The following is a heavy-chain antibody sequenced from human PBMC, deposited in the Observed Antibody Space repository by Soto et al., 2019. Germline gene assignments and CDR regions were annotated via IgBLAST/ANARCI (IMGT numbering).Heavy chain of an antibody. CDR2: IYYSGST. CDR1: GGSISSYY. V-gene: IGHV4-59*01. J-gene: IGHJ5*02. CDR3: ARAGLERRRHWFDP. Sequence: PSETLSLTCTVSGGSISSYYWSWIRQPPGKGLEWIGYIYYSGSTNYNPSLKSRVTISVDTSKNQFSLKLSSVTAADTAVYYCARAGLERRRHWFDPWGQGTLVTVPQ. D-gene: IGHD1-1*01.